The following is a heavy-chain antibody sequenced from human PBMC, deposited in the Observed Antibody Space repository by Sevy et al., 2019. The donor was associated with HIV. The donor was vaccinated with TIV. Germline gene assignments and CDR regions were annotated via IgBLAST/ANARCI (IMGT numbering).Heavy chain of an antibody. CDR3: TRWKAAQSIFDY. CDR1: GFTFGDYC. Sequence: GGSLRLSCTASGFTFGDYCMSWVRQAPGKGLEWVAFLKSDVYGGTVDHAASVRGKFVISRDDSKTITYLQMNDLKTEDTGVYYCTRWKAAQSIFDYWGQGALVTVSS. V-gene: IGHV3-49*04. D-gene: IGHD6-13*01. CDR2: LKSDVYGGTV. J-gene: IGHJ4*02.